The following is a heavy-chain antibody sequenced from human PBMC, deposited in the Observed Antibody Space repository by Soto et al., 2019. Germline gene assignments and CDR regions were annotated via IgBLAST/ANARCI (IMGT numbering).Heavy chain of an antibody. Sequence: QVHLVESGGGLVKPGGSLRLSCPTSGFPFSDYYMSWIRQAPGKGLEWLSHLSPKSPYRNYADSVKGRFTISRDNTKSSLFLQMNSLGVEDTAVYYCVRGGGGGLFEHWGQGVLVTVSS. CDR3: VRGGGGGLFEH. J-gene: IGHJ4*02. CDR1: GFPFSDYY. D-gene: IGHD2-21*01. V-gene: IGHV3-11*06. CDR2: LSPKSPYR.